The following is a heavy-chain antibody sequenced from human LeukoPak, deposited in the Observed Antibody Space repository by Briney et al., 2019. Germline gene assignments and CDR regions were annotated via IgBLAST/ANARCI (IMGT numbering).Heavy chain of an antibody. J-gene: IGHJ4*02. CDR1: GGTFSSYA. CDR2: IIPIFGTA. Sequence: SVKVSCKASGGTFSSYAISWVRQDPGQGLEWMGGIIPIFGTANYAQKFQGRVTITADESTSTAYMELSSLRSEDTAVYYCARRTGLSGLVDYWGQGTLVTVSS. V-gene: IGHV1-69*01. CDR3: ARRTGLSGLVDY. D-gene: IGHD3/OR15-3a*01.